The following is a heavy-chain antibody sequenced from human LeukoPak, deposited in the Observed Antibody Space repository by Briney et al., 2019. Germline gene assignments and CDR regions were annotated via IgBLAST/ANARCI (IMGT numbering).Heavy chain of an antibody. D-gene: IGHD3-3*01. V-gene: IGHV1-2*06. CDR1: GYTFTGYY. CDR2: INPKSGGT. Sequence: ASVKVSCKASGYTFTGYYIHWLRQAPGQGLEWMGRINPKSGGTNYAEKFQGRVTMTRDTSINAAYMELSRLRYDDTAVYYCASRDPAEGFLQWLPDHWGQGTLVTVSS. CDR3: ASRDPAEGFLQWLPDH. J-gene: IGHJ4*02.